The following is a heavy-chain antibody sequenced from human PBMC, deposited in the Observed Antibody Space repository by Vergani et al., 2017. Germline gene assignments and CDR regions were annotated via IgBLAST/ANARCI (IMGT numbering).Heavy chain of an antibody. D-gene: IGHD3-22*01. CDR3: ACGYYYSGDY. Sequence: QVQLQESGPGLVKPSQTLSLTCTVSGGSISSDSYYWSWIRQPAGKGLEWIGRIYTSGNTNYNPSLKSRVTISADTSKNQFSLRLNSVTAADTAVYYCACGYYYSGDYWGQGTLVTVSS. V-gene: IGHV4-61*02. CDR2: IYTSGNT. CDR1: GGSISSDSYY. J-gene: IGHJ4*02.